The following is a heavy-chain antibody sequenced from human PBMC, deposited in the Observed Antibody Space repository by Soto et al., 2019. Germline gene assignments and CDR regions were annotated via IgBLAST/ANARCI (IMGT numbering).Heavy chain of an antibody. V-gene: IGHV1-24*01. CDR2: FDPEDGEI. CDR3: ATGGPAGDFDN. Sequence: ASVKVSCKVSGYSLNELSIHWVRQAPGKGLEWMGGFDPEDGEIVYAQKFQGRVTMTEDTSTDTANMDLSSLRSEDTAVYYCATGGPAGDFDNRGQGTLVTVSS. CDR1: GYSLNELS. D-gene: IGHD3-10*01. J-gene: IGHJ4*02.